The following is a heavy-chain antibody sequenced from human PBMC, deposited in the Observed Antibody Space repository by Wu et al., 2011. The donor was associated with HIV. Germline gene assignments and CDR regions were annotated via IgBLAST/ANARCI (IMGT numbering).Heavy chain of an antibody. CDR1: GYTFTSYF. CDR2: INPSGGST. J-gene: IGHJ6*02. V-gene: IGHV1-46*01. D-gene: IGHD3-10*01. Sequence: QVQLVQSGAEVKKPGASVKVSCKASGYTFTSYFMHWVRQAPGQGLEWMGRINPSGGSTNNAQKFQGRVTMTRDTSTSTVYMELSSLRSEDTAVYYCARDWPPDGGYGHSYYFYGMDVWGQGTTVTVSS. CDR3: ARDWPPDGGYGHSYYFYGMDV.